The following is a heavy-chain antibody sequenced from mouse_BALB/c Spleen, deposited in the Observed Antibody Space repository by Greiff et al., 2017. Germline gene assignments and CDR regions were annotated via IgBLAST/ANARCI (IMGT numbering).Heavy chain of an antibody. J-gene: IGHJ4*01. D-gene: IGHD1-2*01. CDR2: IDPANGNT. CDR3: ASSDGDG. V-gene: IGHV14-3*02. CDR1: GFNIKDTY. Sequence: EVKVEESGAELVKPGASVKLSCTASGFNIKDTYMHWVKQRPEQGLEWIGRIDPANGNTKYDPKFQGKATITADTSSNTAYLQLSSLTSEDTAVYYCASSDGDGGGQGTSVTGSS.